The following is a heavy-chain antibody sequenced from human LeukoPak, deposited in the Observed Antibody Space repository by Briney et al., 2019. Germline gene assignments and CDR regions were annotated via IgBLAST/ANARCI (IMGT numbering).Heavy chain of an antibody. D-gene: IGHD3-3*01. CDR2: NSSSGSTI. V-gene: IGHV3-48*03. Sequence: PGGSLRLSCAASGFTFSSYEMNWVRQAPGKGLEWVSFNSSSGSTIYYADSVKGRFTISRDNAKNSLYLQMNSLRAEDTAVYYCAGAFSQYDFWSGYYGFDYWGQGTLVTVSS. CDR1: GFTFSSYE. CDR3: AGAFSQYDFWSGYYGFDY. J-gene: IGHJ4*02.